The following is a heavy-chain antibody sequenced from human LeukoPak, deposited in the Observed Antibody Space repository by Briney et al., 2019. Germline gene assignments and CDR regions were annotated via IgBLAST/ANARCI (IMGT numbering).Heavy chain of an antibody. D-gene: IGHD3-22*01. J-gene: IGHJ4*02. CDR3: AREEGRYYYDSSGYIDY. V-gene: IGHV4-34*01. CDR2: INHSGST. CDR1: GGSFSGYY. Sequence: SETLSLTCAVYGGSFSGYYWSWIRQPPGKGLEWIGEINHSGSTNYNPSLKSRVTISVDTSKNQFSLKLSPVTAADTAVYYCAREEGRYYYDSSGYIDYWGQGTLVTVSS.